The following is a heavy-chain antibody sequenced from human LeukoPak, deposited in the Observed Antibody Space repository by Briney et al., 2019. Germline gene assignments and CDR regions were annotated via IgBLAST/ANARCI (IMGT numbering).Heavy chain of an antibody. CDR1: GYTFTGYY. J-gene: IGHJ4*02. CDR3: ARVRDGYNGFDY. CDR2: INPNSGGT. V-gene: IGHV1-2*02. Sequence: GASVKVSCKASGYTFTGYYMHWVRQGPGQGLEWMGWINPNSGGTNYAQKFQGRVTMTRDTSISTAYMELSRLRSDDTAVYYCARVRDGYNGFDYWGQGTLVTVSS. D-gene: IGHD5-24*01.